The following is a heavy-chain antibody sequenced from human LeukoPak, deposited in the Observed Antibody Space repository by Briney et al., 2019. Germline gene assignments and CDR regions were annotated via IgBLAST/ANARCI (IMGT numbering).Heavy chain of an antibody. CDR2: IYYSGST. D-gene: IGHD2-8*01. Sequence: PSETLSLTCTVSGGSISSSSYYWGWIRQPPGTGLEWIESIYYSGSTYYNPSLKSRVTISVDTSKNQFSLKLSSVTAADTAVYYCASPPGYGVVTRYAFDIWGQGTMVTVSS. CDR3: ASPPGYGVVTRYAFDI. CDR1: GGSISSSSYY. J-gene: IGHJ3*02. V-gene: IGHV4-39*07.